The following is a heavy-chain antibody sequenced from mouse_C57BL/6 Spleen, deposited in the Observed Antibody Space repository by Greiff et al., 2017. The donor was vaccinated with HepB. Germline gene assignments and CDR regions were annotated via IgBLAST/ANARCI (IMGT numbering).Heavy chain of an antibody. CDR2: INPNNGGT. CDR3: ARGGNDVGAMDY. J-gene: IGHJ4*01. V-gene: IGHV1-26*01. CDR1: GYTFTDYY. Sequence: VQLQQSGPELVKPGASVKISCKASGYTFTDYYMNWVKQSHGKSLEWIGDINPNNGGTSYNQKFKGKATLTVDKSSSTAYMERRSLTSEDSAVYYCARGGNDVGAMDYWGQGTSVTVSS. D-gene: IGHD2-2*01.